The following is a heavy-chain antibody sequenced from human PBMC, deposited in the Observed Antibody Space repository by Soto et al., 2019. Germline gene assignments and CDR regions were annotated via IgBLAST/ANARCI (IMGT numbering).Heavy chain of an antibody. CDR1: GFSLSTSGVG. J-gene: IGHJ5*01. CDR2: IYWDDYK. CDR3: AFTWAYCNTTRCHSYTDS. D-gene: IGHD2-2*01. Sequence: SGPTLVNPTESLTMTCTVSGFSLSTSGVGVGWIRQPPGNALEWLALIYWDDYKHYSPSLKSKLIITRRASKNQVVLTVTNLYPVDTGTYSCAFTWAYCNTTRCHSYTDSWGQGTLVTVSS. V-gene: IGHV2-5*02.